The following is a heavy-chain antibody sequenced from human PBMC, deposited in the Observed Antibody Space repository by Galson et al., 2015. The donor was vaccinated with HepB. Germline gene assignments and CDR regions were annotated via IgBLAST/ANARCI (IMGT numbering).Heavy chain of an antibody. Sequence: SLRLSCAASGFTFSSYSMNWVRQAPGKGLEWVSYISSSSSTIYYADSVKGRFTISRDNAKNSLYLQMNSLRDEDTAVYYCARDRADFWSGYTDAFDIWGQGTMVTVSS. CDR1: GFTFSSYS. CDR2: ISSSSSTI. CDR3: ARDRADFWSGYTDAFDI. V-gene: IGHV3-48*02. D-gene: IGHD3-3*01. J-gene: IGHJ3*02.